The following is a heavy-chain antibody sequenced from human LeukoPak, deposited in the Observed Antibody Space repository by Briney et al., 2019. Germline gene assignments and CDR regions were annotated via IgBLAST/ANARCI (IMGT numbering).Heavy chain of an antibody. J-gene: IGHJ1*01. CDR1: GFTFSSYW. Sequence: GGSLRLSCAASGFTFSSYWMSWVRQAPGKGLEWVANIKQDGSEKYYVDSVKGRFTISRDNAKNSLYLQMNSLRAEDTAVYYCARSTNIVVVPAAPPRDAEYFQHWGQGTLVTASS. V-gene: IGHV3-7*03. D-gene: IGHD2-2*01. CDR3: ARSTNIVVVPAAPPRDAEYFQH. CDR2: IKQDGSEK.